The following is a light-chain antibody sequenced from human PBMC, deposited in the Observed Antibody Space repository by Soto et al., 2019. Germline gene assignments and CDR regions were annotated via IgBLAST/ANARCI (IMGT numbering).Light chain of an antibody. J-gene: IGLJ2*01. V-gene: IGLV2-14*01. CDR1: SSDVGGYNY. CDR2: EVT. CDR3: NSYRSTSTLVV. Sequence: QSVLTQPASVSGSPGQSITISCIGTSSDVGGYNYVSWYQQHPGKAPKLVIYEVTNRPSGVSNRFSGSKSGNTASLTISGLQAEDEAHYYCNSYRSTSTLVVFGGGTKLTVL.